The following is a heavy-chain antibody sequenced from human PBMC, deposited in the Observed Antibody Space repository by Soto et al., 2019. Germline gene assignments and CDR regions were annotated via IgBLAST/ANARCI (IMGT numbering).Heavy chain of an antibody. CDR2: IYPSGST. CDR3: VRGRSYSVYDI. V-gene: IGHV4-4*07. CDR1: GGSISGHS. D-gene: IGHD5-12*01. Sequence: SETLSLTCTVSGGSISGHSWIWIRQPAGRGLEWIGHIYPSGSTSYNPSLRSRVTMSLDTSNNQIFLNLTSVTAADTAVFYCVRGRSYSVYDIWGPGTLVTVSS. J-gene: IGHJ4*02.